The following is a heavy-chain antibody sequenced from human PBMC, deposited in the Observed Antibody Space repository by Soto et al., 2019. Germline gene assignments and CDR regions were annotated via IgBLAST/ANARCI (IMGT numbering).Heavy chain of an antibody. Sequence: QVQLVQSGAEVKKPGASVKVSCKASGYTFTSYAMHWVRQAPGQRLEWMGWINAGNGNTKYSQKFQGRVTITRDTSASTAFMELSSLRSEDTAVYYCARDMGFGLSDYWGQGTLVTVSS. J-gene: IGHJ4*02. CDR3: ARDMGFGLSDY. V-gene: IGHV1-3*01. CDR2: INAGNGNT. CDR1: GYTFTSYA. D-gene: IGHD3-10*01.